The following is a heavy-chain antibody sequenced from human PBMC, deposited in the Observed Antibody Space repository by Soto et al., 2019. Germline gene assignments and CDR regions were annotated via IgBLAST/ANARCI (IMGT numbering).Heavy chain of an antibody. CDR3: ARDRNPDWKPPAGAFDI. CDR2: IYYSGST. CDR1: GGSISSYY. J-gene: IGHJ3*02. Sequence: QVQLQESGPGLVKPSETLSLTCTVSGGSISSYYWSWIRQPPGKGLEWIGYIYYSGSTNYNPSLKSRVTISVDKSKNQFALKLSSVTAADTAVYYCARDRNPDWKPPAGAFDIWGQGTMVTVSS. V-gene: IGHV4-59*01. D-gene: IGHD1-1*01.